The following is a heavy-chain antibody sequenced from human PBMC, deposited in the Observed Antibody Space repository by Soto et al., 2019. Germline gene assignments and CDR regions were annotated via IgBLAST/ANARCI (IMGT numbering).Heavy chain of an antibody. Sequence: EVQLAESGGGLIQPGGSLKLSCAASGFTVGNNYMSWVRQAPGKGLEWVSLIYSTGTTKYADSVKGRFTVSRDNAKKTLYLQMNSLRAEDTAVYYCAKDGRGSGSHYNSFGYWGQGTLVTVSS. J-gene: IGHJ4*02. CDR1: GFTVGNNY. CDR2: IYSTGTT. V-gene: IGHV3-53*01. CDR3: AKDGRGSGSHYNSFGY. D-gene: IGHD3-10*01.